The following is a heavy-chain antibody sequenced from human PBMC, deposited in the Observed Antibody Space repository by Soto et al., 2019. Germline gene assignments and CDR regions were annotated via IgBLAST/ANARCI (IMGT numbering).Heavy chain of an antibody. D-gene: IGHD3-3*01. J-gene: IGHJ6*02. CDR2: ISGYNGYT. Sequence: QAQLVQSGAEVKKPGASVKVSCKTSGYTFNTYGISWVRQVPGQGPEWMGWISGYNGYTKYAQKFQGRVTMTTDTSTSTASMDMRSLRSDDTAVYYCARTGTILGRNGMDVWGQGTTVIVSS. CDR1: GYTFNTYG. CDR3: ARTGTILGRNGMDV. V-gene: IGHV1-18*04.